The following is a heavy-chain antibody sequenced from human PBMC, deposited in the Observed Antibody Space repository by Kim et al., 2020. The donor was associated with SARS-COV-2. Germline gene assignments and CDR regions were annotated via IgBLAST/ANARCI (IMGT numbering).Heavy chain of an antibody. CDR3: ARATGYGMDV. CDR1: GYTFTSYA. J-gene: IGHJ6*02. Sequence: ASVKVSCKASGYTFTSYAMHWVRQAPGQRLEWMGWINAGNGNTKYSQKLQGRVTMTRDTSASTAYMELRSLRSEDTAVYYCARATGYGMDVWGQGTTVTV. CDR2: INAGNGNT. V-gene: IGHV1-3*01. D-gene: IGHD4-17*01.